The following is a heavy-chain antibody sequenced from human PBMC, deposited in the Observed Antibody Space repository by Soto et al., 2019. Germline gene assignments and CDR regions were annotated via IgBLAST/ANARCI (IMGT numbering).Heavy chain of an antibody. J-gene: IGHJ6*02. V-gene: IGHV3-30-3*01. CDR3: ARVRVGRYYYYGMDV. CDR2: ISYDGSNK. Sequence: QVQLVESGGGVVQPGRSLRLSCAASGFTFSSYAMHWVRQAPGKGLEWVAVISYDGSNKYYADSVKGRFTISRDNSKNTLYLQMNSLRAEDTAVYYCARVRVGRYYYYGMDVWGQGTTVTVSS. D-gene: IGHD1-26*01. CDR1: GFTFSSYA.